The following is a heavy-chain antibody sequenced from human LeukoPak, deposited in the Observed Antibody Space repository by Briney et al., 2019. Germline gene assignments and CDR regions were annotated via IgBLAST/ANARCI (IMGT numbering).Heavy chain of an antibody. J-gene: IGHJ3*02. V-gene: IGHV4-61*09. Sequence: PSETLSLTCTVSGGSVNSGSTSWSWIRQPAGKGLEWIGHIHGSGSTNYNPSVKSRVSISLDTSKNQVSLKLTSVTAADTAVYYCAPETALFGGAHDAFDTWGQGTLVTVSS. CDR3: APETALFGGAHDAFDT. CDR2: IHGSGST. CDR1: GGSVNSGSTS. D-gene: IGHD3-16*01.